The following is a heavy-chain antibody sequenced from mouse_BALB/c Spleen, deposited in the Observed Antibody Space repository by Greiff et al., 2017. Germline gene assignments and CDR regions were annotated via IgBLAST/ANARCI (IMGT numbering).Heavy chain of an antibody. CDR3: TRKGGGNAMDY. J-gene: IGHJ4*01. V-gene: IGHV1-5*01. CDR2: IYPGNSDT. CDR1: GYTFTSYW. Sequence: EVQLQQSGTVLARPGASVKMSCKASGYTFTSYWMHWVKQRPGQGLEWIGAIYPGNSDTSYNQKFKGKAKLTAVTSTSTAYMALSSLTNEDSAVYYGTRKGGGNAMDYWGQGTSVTVSS.